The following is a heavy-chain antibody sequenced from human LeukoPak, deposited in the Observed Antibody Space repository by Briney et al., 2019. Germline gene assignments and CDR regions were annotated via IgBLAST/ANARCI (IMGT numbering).Heavy chain of an antibody. D-gene: IGHD2-2*01. J-gene: IGHJ4*02. V-gene: IGHV5-51*01. CDR3: ARRQGCSSTSCPPDY. Sequence: GESLKISCRGSGYSFNTYWIGWVRQMRGKGLEWKGIIYPGDSDTRYSPSFQGQVTMSADKSINTAYLQWSSLKASDTAMYYCARRQGCSSTSCPPDYWGQGTLVTVSS. CDR1: GYSFNTYW. CDR2: IYPGDSDT.